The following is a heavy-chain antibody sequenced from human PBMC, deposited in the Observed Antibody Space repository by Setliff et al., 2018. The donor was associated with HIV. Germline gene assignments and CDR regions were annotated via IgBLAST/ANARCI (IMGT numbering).Heavy chain of an antibody. CDR1: GDNFISYY. CDR3: ARRPVSDTFDV. Sequence: GESLKNSCKASGDNFISYYIGWVRQMPGKGLEWMGIIYPGDSDTRYGPSFEGQVTISADWSSTTAFLQWTSLTASDTAMYYCARRPVSDTFDVWGQGTMVTVSS. CDR2: IYPGDSDT. J-gene: IGHJ3*01. V-gene: IGHV5-51*01.